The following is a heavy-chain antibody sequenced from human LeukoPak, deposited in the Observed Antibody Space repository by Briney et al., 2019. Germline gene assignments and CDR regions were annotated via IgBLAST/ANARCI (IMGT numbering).Heavy chain of an antibody. D-gene: IGHD3-9*01. CDR3: ATYYDILTGPFDY. CDR2: IIPIFGIA. Sequence: SVKVSCKASGGTFSSYAISWVRQAPGQGLEWMGGIIPIFGIANYAQKFQGRVTITADESTSTAYMELSSLRSEDTAVYYCATYYDILTGPFDYWGQGTLVTVSS. CDR1: GGTFSSYA. J-gene: IGHJ4*02. V-gene: IGHV1-69*13.